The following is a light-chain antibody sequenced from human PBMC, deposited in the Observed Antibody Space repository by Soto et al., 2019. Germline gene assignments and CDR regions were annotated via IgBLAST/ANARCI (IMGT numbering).Light chain of an antibody. CDR3: SSYTSSSTLV. CDR2: EVT. J-gene: IGLJ3*02. V-gene: IGLV2-14*01. Sequence: QSALTQPASVSGSPGQSITISCTGTSSDVGGYKYVSWYQQHPGKAPKLMIYEVTNRPSGVSNRFSGSKSGNTASLTIFGLHTEDEADYYCSSYTSSSTLVFGGGTKVTVL. CDR1: SSDVGGYKY.